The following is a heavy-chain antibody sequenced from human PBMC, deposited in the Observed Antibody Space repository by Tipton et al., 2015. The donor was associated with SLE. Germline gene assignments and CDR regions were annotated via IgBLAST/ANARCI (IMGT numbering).Heavy chain of an antibody. CDR2: ISATGRTV. V-gene: IGHV3-23*01. D-gene: IGHD5-18*01. J-gene: IGHJ4*02. CDR1: GFVFRDYA. Sequence: SLRLSCAASGFVFRDYAMTWVRQTPGKGLEWVSGISATGRTVYYSDSVRGRFNMFRDNSENTLYLQMNSLRVEDTAVYFCAKQRGVDTAMEDSWGQGTLVSVSS. CDR3: AKQRGVDTAMEDS.